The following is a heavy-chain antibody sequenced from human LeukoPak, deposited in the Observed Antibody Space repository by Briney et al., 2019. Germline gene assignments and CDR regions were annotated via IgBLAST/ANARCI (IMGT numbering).Heavy chain of an antibody. CDR3: VRKWNDAFDI. J-gene: IGHJ3*02. Sequence: ASVKVSCKASGYTFTSYAMNWVRQAPGQGLEWVGWMNPVNGDTMYPQIFQGRVTMTRDMSMSTGYMELSRLSSDDTAIYYCVRKWNDAFDIWGLGTLVTVSS. CDR1: GYTFTSYA. CDR2: MNPVNGDT. D-gene: IGHD1-1*01. V-gene: IGHV1-2*02.